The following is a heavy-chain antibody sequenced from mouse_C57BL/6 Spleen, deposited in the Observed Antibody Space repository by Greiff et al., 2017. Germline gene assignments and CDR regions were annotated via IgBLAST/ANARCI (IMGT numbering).Heavy chain of an antibody. CDR3: ARDGYGGAWFAY. D-gene: IGHD2-2*01. V-gene: IGHV5-6*01. CDR2: ISSGGSYT. J-gene: IGHJ3*01. Sequence: EVQLVESGGDLVKPGGSLKLSCAASGFTFSSYGMSWVRQTPDKRLEWVATISSGGSYTYYPDSVKGRFTISRDNAKNTLYLQMSSLKSEDTAMYYCARDGYGGAWFAYGGQGTLVTVSA. CDR1: GFTFSSYG.